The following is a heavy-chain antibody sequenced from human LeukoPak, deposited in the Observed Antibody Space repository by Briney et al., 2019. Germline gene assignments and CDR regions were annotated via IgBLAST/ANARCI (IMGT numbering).Heavy chain of an antibody. V-gene: IGHV3-30-3*01. D-gene: IGHD1-26*01. J-gene: IGHJ4*02. CDR1: GFTFSSYA. Sequence: GGSLRLSCAASGFTFSSYAMHWVRQAPGKGLEWVAVISYDGSNKYYADSVKGRFTISRDNSKNTLYLQMNSLRAEDTAVYYCARDWYSFDYWGQGTLVTVSS. CDR3: ARDWYSFDY. CDR2: ISYDGSNK.